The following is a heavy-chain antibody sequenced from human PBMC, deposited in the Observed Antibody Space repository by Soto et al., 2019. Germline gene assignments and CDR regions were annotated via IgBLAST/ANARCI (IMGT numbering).Heavy chain of an antibody. J-gene: IGHJ5*02. V-gene: IGHV1-46*03. CDR2: INPIGDDT. CDR3: ARGCYDILPGPSPNNWFDP. Sequence: ASVKVSCKASGYTVTNYYMHWVRQAPGQGLEWMGIINPIGDDTTYAQKLQGRVTMTRDTSTSTVYMQLSSLRSQDAAVYYCARGCYDILPGPSPNNWFDPWGQGTLVTVSS. CDR1: GYTVTNYY. D-gene: IGHD3-9*01.